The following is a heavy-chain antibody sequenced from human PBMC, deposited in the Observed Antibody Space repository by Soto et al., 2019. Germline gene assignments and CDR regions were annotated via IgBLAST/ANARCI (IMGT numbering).Heavy chain of an antibody. Sequence: GSLRLSCAASGFTFSNAWMSWVRQAPGKGLEWVGRIKSKTDGGTTDYAAPVKGRFTISRDDSKNTLYLQMNSLKTEDTAVYYCTTDYGYSSSWYSKGFDYWGQRTLVTVSS. CDR1: GFTFSNAW. J-gene: IGHJ4*02. CDR2: IKSKTDGGTT. V-gene: IGHV3-15*01. D-gene: IGHD6-13*01. CDR3: TTDYGYSSSWYSKGFDY.